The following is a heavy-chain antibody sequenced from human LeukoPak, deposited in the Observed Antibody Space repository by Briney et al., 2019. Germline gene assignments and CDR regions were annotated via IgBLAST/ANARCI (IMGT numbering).Heavy chain of an antibody. D-gene: IGHD2-2*01. CDR3: AKGYGVVPAASGH. V-gene: IGHV3-30*02. CDR2: IRYDGSNK. Sequence: GSLRLSCAASGFTFSSYGMHWVRQAPGKGLEWVAFIRYDGSNKYYADSVKGRFTISRDNSKNTLYLQMNSLRAEDTAVYYCAKGYGVVPAASGHWGQGTLVTVSS. J-gene: IGHJ4*02. CDR1: GFTFSSYG.